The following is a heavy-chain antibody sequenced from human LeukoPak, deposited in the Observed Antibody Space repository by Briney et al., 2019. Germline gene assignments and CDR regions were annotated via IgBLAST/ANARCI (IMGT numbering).Heavy chain of an antibody. CDR1: GFTFSSYA. Sequence: GRSLRLSCAASGFTFSSYAMHWVRQAPGKGLEWVAVISYDGSNKYYADSVKGRFTISRDNSKNTLYLQMNSLRAEDTAVYYCRRDLDYWGQGTLVTVSS. CDR2: ISYDGSNK. CDR3: RRDLDY. J-gene: IGHJ4*02. V-gene: IGHV3-30*14.